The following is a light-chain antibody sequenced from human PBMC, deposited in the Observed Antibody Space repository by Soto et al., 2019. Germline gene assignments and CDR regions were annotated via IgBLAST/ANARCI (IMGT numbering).Light chain of an antibody. CDR2: SDN. V-gene: IGLV1-44*01. J-gene: IGLJ3*02. CDR3: APWDDSLNGGV. Sequence: QLVLTQPPSASGTPGQRVTISCSGSSSNIGSNTVNWYQQLPGTAPKLLIYSDNQRPSGVPDRFSGSKSGTSASLAISGLQSEDEADYYCAPWDDSLNGGVFGGGTKLTVL. CDR1: SSNIGSNT.